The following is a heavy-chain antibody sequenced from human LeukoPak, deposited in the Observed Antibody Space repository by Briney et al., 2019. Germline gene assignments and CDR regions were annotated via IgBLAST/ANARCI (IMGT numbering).Heavy chain of an antibody. V-gene: IGHV4-39*07. CDR3: ARDQWELESSFDY. Sequence: PSETLSLTCTVSGGSISSSSYYWGWIRQPPGKGLEWIGSIYYSGSTYYNPSLKSRVTISVDTSKNQFSLKLSSVTAADTAVYYCARDQWELESSFDYWGQGTLVTVSS. J-gene: IGHJ4*02. CDR2: IYYSGST. CDR1: GGSISSSSYY. D-gene: IGHD1-26*01.